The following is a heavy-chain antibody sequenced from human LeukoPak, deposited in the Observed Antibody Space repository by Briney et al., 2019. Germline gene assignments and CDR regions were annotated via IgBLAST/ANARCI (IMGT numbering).Heavy chain of an antibody. CDR1: GYTFTDYY. Sequence: GASVKVSCKASGYTFTDYYMHWVRRAPGQGLEWMGWINPNSGGTNYAQKFQGRVTMTRDTSISTAYMELSRLRSDDTAVYYCARSHHPRHRYSYGYIIWGQGTLVTVSS. D-gene: IGHD5-18*01. CDR2: INPNSGGT. CDR3: ARSHHPRHRYSYGYII. J-gene: IGHJ4*02. V-gene: IGHV1-2*02.